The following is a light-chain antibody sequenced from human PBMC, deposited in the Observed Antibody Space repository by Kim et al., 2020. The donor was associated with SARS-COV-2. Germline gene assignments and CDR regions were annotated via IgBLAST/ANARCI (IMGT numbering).Light chain of an antibody. CDR3: QVWDSSTDHVI. CDR2: FDK. J-gene: IGLJ2*01. V-gene: IGLV3-21*01. Sequence: AHGGPAAISCGGNDIGRKSVHWYQQRPGQAPALVIYFDKDRPSGIPERFSGSNSENSATLTISRVEVGDEADYYCQVWDSSTDHVIFGGGTQLTVL. CDR1: DIGRKS.